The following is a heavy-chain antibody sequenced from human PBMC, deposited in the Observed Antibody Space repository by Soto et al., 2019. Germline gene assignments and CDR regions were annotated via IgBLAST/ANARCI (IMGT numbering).Heavy chain of an antibody. D-gene: IGHD7-27*01. CDR2: ISYDGSNK. Sequence: GGSLRLSCAASGFTVGSYAMHWVRQAPGRGREWVAVISYDGSNKYYADSVKGRFTISRDNSKNTLYLQMNSLRAEDTALYYCARLWGPEGFDIWGQGTMVTVSS. CDR1: GFTVGSYA. CDR3: ARLWGPEGFDI. J-gene: IGHJ3*02. V-gene: IGHV3-30*04.